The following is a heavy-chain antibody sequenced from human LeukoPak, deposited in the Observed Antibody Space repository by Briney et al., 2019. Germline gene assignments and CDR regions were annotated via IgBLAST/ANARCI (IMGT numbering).Heavy chain of an antibody. D-gene: IGHD4-17*01. CDR1: GFTFTTYW. Sequence: GESLRLSCAASGFTFTTYWMSWVRQLPGKGLEWVANINQDGTEKYYVDSVKGRFTISRDNAKNSLDLQMNSLRAEDTAIYYCARQSGTMVTTRFDYWGQGTLVTVSS. CDR2: INQDGTEK. J-gene: IGHJ4*02. CDR3: ARQSGTMVTTRFDY. V-gene: IGHV3-7*01.